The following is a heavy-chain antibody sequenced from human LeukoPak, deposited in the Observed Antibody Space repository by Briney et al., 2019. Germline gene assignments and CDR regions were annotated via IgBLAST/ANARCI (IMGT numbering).Heavy chain of an antibody. D-gene: IGHD5-24*01. CDR3: ARAKWLQSSAFDI. Sequence: GGSLRLSCAASGFIFSLYGMHWVRQAPGKGLEWVAFIRSDGSVKYYADSVKGRFTISRDNSKNTLYLQMNSLRAEDTAVYYCARAKWLQSSAFDIWGQGTMVTVSS. CDR2: IRSDGSVK. CDR1: GFIFSLYG. V-gene: IGHV3-30*02. J-gene: IGHJ3*02.